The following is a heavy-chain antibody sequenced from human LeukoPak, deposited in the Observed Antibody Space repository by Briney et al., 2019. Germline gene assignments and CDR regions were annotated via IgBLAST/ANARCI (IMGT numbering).Heavy chain of an antibody. D-gene: IGHD2-15*01. J-gene: IGHJ4*02. Sequence: GGSLRLSCAASGFTFSSYSMNWVRQAPGKGLEWVSYISSSSSTIYYADSVKGRFTISRDNAKNSLYLQMNSLRAEDTAVYYCARGLCSGGSCPPGYWGQGTLVTVSS. CDR1: GFTFSSYS. CDR3: ARGLCSGGSCPPGY. V-gene: IGHV3-48*04. CDR2: ISSSSSTI.